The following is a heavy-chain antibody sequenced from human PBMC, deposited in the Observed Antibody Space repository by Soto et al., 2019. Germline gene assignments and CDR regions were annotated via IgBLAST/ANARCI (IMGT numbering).Heavy chain of an antibody. CDR3: ARDPAPPPPEGASFAY. Sequence: ASVKVSCKASGYTFMSYPLHWVRQAPGQRPEWMGWINAGDDITQFSQKFQGRLTFTRDTSASTGYMELRSLRSEDTAVYYCARDPAPPPPEGASFAYRAQGTLVPVSS. CDR1: GYTFMSYP. V-gene: IGHV1-3*01. CDR2: INAGDDIT. D-gene: IGHD1-26*01. J-gene: IGHJ4*02.